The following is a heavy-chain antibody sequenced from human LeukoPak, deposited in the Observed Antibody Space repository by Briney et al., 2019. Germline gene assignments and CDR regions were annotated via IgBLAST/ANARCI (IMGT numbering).Heavy chain of an antibody. V-gene: IGHV3-73*01. Sequence: PGGSLRLSCAASGFTLSDSAIHWVRQASGKGLEWVGLIDRPAKCYATAYGASVGGRFTISRADSKNTAYLQMDSLKTEDTALYYCTRDRGTYNWLDPWGQGTLVTVSS. J-gene: IGHJ5*02. CDR2: IDRPAKCYAT. CDR1: GFTLSDSA. CDR3: TRDRGTYNWLDP. D-gene: IGHD1-26*01.